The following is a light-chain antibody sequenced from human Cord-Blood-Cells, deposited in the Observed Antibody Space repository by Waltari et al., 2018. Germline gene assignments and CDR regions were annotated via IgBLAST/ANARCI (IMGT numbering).Light chain of an antibody. Sequence: DIQMTQSPSSLSASVGDRVTITCRASQSISSYLNWHQQKPGKAPKLLIYAASSLQSGVPARFSGSGSGTDFTLTNSSLQPEDFATYYCQQRETFGQGTKVEIK. V-gene: IGKV1-39*01. CDR3: QQRET. J-gene: IGKJ1*01. CDR1: QSISSY. CDR2: AAS.